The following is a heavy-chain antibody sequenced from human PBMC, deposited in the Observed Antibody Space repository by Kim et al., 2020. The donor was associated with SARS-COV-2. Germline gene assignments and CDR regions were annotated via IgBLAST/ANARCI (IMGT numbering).Heavy chain of an antibody. CDR2: INPNSGGT. CDR3: ARRGSTGWSIDY. J-gene: IGHJ4*02. CDR1: GYTFTDYY. Sequence: ASVKVSCKASGYTFTDYYMHWVRQAPGQGLEWVGRINPNSGGTTYAQKFQGRVTMTRDPSINTAYMELSSLRSDDTAVYYCARRGSTGWSIDYWGQGTLVTVS. V-gene: IGHV1-2*06. D-gene: IGHD6-19*01.